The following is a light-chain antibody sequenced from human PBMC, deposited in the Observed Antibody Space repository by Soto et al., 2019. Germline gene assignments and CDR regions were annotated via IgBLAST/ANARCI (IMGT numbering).Light chain of an antibody. CDR1: QSVSSY. CDR3: QQRGNWPS. J-gene: IGKJ4*01. CDR2: DAS. V-gene: IGKV3-11*01. Sequence: EIVLTQSPVTLSLSPGERATLSCRASQSVSSYLAWYQQKPGQAPRLLIYDASNRATGIPARFSGSGSGTDFTLTISSLEPEDFAVYYCQQRGNWPSFGGGTKVDIK.